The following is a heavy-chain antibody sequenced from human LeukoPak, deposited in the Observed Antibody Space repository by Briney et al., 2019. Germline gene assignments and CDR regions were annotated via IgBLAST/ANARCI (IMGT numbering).Heavy chain of an antibody. CDR2: ISPGSTTI. CDR1: GFTFRTYR. Sequence: GGSLRLSCEASGFTFRTYRMNWVRQAPGKGLEWVSYISPGSTTIYYADSVKGRFTISRDNAKNSLYLQMNSLRDEDTAVYYCARGVDYWGQRTLVTVSS. CDR3: ARGVDY. V-gene: IGHV3-48*02. J-gene: IGHJ4*02.